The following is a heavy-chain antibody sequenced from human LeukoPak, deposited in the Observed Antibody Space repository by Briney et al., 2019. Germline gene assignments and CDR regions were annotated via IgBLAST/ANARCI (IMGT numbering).Heavy chain of an antibody. Sequence: SETLSLTCGVYGGSFSNYYWSCIRQSPGKGLEWIGEINHSGSTNYNPSLKSRVTMSVDTSKNQFSLKLSSVTAADTAVYYCARYQLLWPIWGQGTLVTVSS. CDR3: ARYQLLWPI. CDR1: GGSFSNYY. D-gene: IGHD2-2*01. J-gene: IGHJ4*02. CDR2: INHSGST. V-gene: IGHV4-34*01.